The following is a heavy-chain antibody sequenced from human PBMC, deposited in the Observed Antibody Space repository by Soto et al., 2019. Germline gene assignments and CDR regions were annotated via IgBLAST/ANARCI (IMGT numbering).Heavy chain of an antibody. Sequence: GGSLRLSCAASGFTFSSYGMHWVRQAPGKGLEWVAVISYDGSNKYYADSVKGRFTISRDNSKNTLYLQMNSLRAEDTAVYYCAKDIGLELFNFDYWGQGTLVTVSS. J-gene: IGHJ4*02. CDR2: ISYDGSNK. CDR1: GFTFSSYG. D-gene: IGHD1-7*01. V-gene: IGHV3-30*18. CDR3: AKDIGLELFNFDY.